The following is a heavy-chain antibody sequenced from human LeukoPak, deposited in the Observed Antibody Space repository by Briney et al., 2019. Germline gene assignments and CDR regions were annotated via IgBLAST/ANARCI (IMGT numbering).Heavy chain of an antibody. J-gene: IGHJ4*02. Sequence: GESLKISCKGSGYSFTSYWISWVRQMPGKGLEWMGRIDPSDSYTNYSPSFQGHVTVSADKSISTAYLQWSSLKASDTAMYYCARHYGYYAPVSYFDYWGQGTLVTVSS. CDR3: ARHYGYYAPVSYFDY. CDR1: GYSFTSYW. CDR2: IDPSDSYT. D-gene: IGHD4-17*01. V-gene: IGHV5-10-1*01.